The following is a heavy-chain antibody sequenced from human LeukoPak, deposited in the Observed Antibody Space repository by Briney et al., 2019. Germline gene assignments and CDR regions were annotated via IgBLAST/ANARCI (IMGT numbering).Heavy chain of an antibody. CDR2: INHSGST. Sequence: SETLSLTCAVYGGSFSGYYWSWIRQCPGKGLEWIGEINHSGSTNYNPPLKSRVTISVDTSKNQFSLKLTSVTAADTAVYYCARGPHYYGSGSYLYWGQGTLVTVSS. J-gene: IGHJ4*02. CDR3: ARGPHYYGSGSYLY. V-gene: IGHV4-34*01. D-gene: IGHD3-10*01. CDR1: GGSFSGYY.